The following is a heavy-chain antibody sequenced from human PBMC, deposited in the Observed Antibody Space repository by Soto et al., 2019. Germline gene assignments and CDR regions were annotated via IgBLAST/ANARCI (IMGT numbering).Heavy chain of an antibody. CDR3: AKDLFPTSGQRFFFES. CDR2: ILHDETP. V-gene: IGHV3-23*01. D-gene: IGHD2-21*01. CDR1: GFTFSTYA. J-gene: IGHJ4*02. Sequence: PGWSLRLSCAASGFTFSTYAMTWVRQAPGRGLEWVSTILHDETPCYTDSVKGRFTISRDNVRGTLYLQMHGLRVEDAALYFCAKDLFPTSGQRFFFESRGQGSMVTVSS.